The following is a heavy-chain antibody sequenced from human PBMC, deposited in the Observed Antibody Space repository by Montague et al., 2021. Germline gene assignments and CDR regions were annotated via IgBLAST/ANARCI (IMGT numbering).Heavy chain of an antibody. J-gene: IGHJ4*02. Sequence: SETLSLTCTVSGGAISSFYWHWIRHSPGKRLERIGVIYYNGNTKYDSSLKSRVTMSVDTSKNQFSLRLSSVTVADTAVYYCAREWGAFDSWGQGTLVTVSS. CDR2: IYYNGNT. V-gene: IGHV4-59*13. D-gene: IGHD3-16*01. CDR3: AREWGAFDS. CDR1: GGAISSFY.